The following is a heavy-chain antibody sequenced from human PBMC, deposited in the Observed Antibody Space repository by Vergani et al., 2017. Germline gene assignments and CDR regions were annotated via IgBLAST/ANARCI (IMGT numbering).Heavy chain of an antibody. D-gene: IGHD2-8*01. CDR1: GFTFTNFA. CDR3: ARSGYCAHGVCYMTYYYYMDV. CDR2: ISGSGGFT. J-gene: IGHJ6*03. V-gene: IGHV3-23*04. Sequence: EVHLVESGGNLVQPGGSLRLSCAASGFTFTNFAMTWVRQAPGEGLEWVSGISGSGGFTYYADSVKGRFTISRDNSKNTMFLQMNNLRAEDTAVYYCARSGYCAHGVCYMTYYYYMDVWGKGTAVTVSS.